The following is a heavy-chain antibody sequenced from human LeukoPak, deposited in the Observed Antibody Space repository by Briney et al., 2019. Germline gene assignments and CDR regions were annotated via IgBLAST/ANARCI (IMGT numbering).Heavy chain of an antibody. CDR3: AKEPTWVRYFDY. CDR1: GLTVSSYA. D-gene: IGHD7-27*01. V-gene: IGHV3-23*01. Sequence: GGSLRLSCAASGLTVSSYAMSWVRQVPGRGLEWVSGISGSDGRTDYADSVKGRFTISRDNSKNTLYLQMNSLRAEDTAVYYCAKEPTWVRYFDYWGQGTLVTVSS. J-gene: IGHJ4*02. CDR2: ISGSDGRT.